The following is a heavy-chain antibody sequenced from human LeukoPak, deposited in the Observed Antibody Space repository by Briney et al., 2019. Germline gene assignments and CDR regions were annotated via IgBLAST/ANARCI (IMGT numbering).Heavy chain of an antibody. Sequence: SETLSLTCTVSGGSISSYYWHWIRQPPGKGLEWIGFIYYSGSTNYNPSVKSRVTISVDTSKNQFSLKLSSVTAADTAVYYCAGARGESRYFDSLYGMDVWGQGTTVTVSS. CDR2: IYYSGST. D-gene: IGHD3-9*01. V-gene: IGHV4-59*01. CDR3: AGARGESRYFDSLYGMDV. CDR1: GGSISSYY. J-gene: IGHJ6*02.